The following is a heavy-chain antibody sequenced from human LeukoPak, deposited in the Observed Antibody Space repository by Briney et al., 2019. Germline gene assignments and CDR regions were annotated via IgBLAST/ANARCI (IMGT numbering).Heavy chain of an antibody. CDR2: INPNNGGT. J-gene: IGHJ4*02. V-gene: IGHV1-2*02. CDR1: GYTFTGYY. D-gene: IGHD6-13*01. CDR3: AKGNSIAAAGY. Sequence: ASVKVSCKASGYTFTGYYMHWVRQAPGQGLEWMGWINPNNGGTKHAQKFQGRVTMTRDTSISTAYMELSRLRSDDTAMYYCAKGNSIAAAGYWGQETLVTVSS.